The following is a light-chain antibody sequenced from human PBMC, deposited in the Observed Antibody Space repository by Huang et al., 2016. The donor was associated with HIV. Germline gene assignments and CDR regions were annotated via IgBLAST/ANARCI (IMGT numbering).Light chain of an antibody. CDR1: EHIVYS. V-gene: IGKV1-39*01. CDR3: QQSRSLPRT. J-gene: IGKJ4*01. Sequence: DIQLTQSPSSLSASVGDGITITCRASEHIVYSLSWFRQRPGRAPEALIYAASRLHAGVPSKFRATGSGTNFTLSIDGLGPEDFATYYCQQSRSLPRTYGGGTNVDI. CDR2: AAS.